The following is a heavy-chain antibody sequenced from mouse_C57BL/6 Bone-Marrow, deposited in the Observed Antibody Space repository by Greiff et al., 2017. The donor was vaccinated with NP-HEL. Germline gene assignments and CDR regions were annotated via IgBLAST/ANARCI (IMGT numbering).Heavy chain of an antibody. CDR2: ISYDGSN. Sequence: EVQLQQSGPGLVKPSQSLSLTCSVTGYSITSCYYWNWIRQFPGNKLEWMGIISYDGSNNYNPTIKNRISVTRDTSKNQYFLKLNSVTTEDTATYSCAGDCYDRAWFAYWGQGTLVTVSA. D-gene: IGHD2-3*01. J-gene: IGHJ3*01. CDR3: AGDCYDRAWFAY. V-gene: IGHV3-6*01. CDR1: GYSITSCYY.